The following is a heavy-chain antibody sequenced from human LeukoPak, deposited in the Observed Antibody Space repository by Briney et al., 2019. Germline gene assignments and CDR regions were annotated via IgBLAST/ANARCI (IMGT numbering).Heavy chain of an antibody. CDR2: INHSGST. D-gene: IGHD6-19*01. J-gene: IGHJ4*02. V-gene: IGHV4-34*01. Sequence: PSETLSLTCAVYGGSFSGYYWSWIRQPPGKGLEWIGEINHSGSTNYNPSLKSRVTISVDTSKNQFSLKLSSVTAADTAVYYCASPSSGWLSVFDYWGQGTLVTVSS. CDR1: GGSFSGYY. CDR3: ASPSSGWLSVFDY.